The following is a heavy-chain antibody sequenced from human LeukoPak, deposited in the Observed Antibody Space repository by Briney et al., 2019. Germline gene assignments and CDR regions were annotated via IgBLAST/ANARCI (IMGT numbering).Heavy chain of an antibody. CDR1: GYSSTSYW. J-gene: IGHJ4*02. Sequence: GESLKISCQGSGYSSTSYWIGWVRQMPGKGLEWMGIIYPGDSDTRYSPSFQGQVTISADKSISTAYLQWSSLKASDTAMYYCASHATRADPDYWGQGTLVTVSS. CDR3: ASHATRADPDY. CDR2: IYPGDSDT. V-gene: IGHV5-51*01.